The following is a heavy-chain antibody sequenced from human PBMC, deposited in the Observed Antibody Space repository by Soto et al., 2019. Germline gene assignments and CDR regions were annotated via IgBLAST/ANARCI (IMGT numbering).Heavy chain of an antibody. CDR1: GGSISSYY. V-gene: IGHV4-59*01. D-gene: IGHD6-19*01. CDR2: IYYSGST. CDR3: ARLGSGWYGRDYYYGMDV. J-gene: IGHJ6*02. Sequence: SETLSLTCTVSGGSISSYYWSWIRQPPGKGLEWIGYIYYSGSTNYNPSLKSRVTISVDTSKNQFSLKLSSVTAADTAVYYCARLGSGWYGRDYYYGMDVWGQGTTVTVSS.